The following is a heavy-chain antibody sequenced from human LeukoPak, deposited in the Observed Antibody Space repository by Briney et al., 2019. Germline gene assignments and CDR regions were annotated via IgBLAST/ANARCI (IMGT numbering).Heavy chain of an antibody. CDR1: GFTVSSNY. V-gene: IGHV3-53*01. D-gene: IGHD5-18*01. Sequence: GGSLRLSCAVSGFTVSSNYMTWVRQAPGKGLEWVSVIYSGGSIYYADSVKGRFTISRDISKNTVDLQLNSLRAEDTAVYYCASGKETSMAQGYWGQGTLVTVTS. CDR2: IYSGGSI. CDR3: ASGKETSMAQGY. J-gene: IGHJ4*02.